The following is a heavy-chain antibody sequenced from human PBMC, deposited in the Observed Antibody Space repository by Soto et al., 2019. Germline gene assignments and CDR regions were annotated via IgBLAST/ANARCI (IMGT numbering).Heavy chain of an antibody. J-gene: IGHJ1*01. V-gene: IGHV1-18*04. D-gene: IGHD2-21*02. Sequence: ASVKVSCKASGYTFSNYGISWVRQAPGQGLEWMGWISGYNGKTYFAQRLQGRVTMTTDTSTSTAYMELRSLGSDDTAVYYCARAANCGGDCSSPAEYSQHWGQGTLVTVPQ. CDR3: ARAANCGGDCSSPAEYSQH. CDR1: GYTFSNYG. CDR2: ISGYNGKT.